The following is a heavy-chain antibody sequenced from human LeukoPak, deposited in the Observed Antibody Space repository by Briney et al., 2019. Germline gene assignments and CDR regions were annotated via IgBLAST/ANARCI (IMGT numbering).Heavy chain of an antibody. CDR3: ARAGDGYNFGDY. CDR1: GFTFSSYA. CDR2: ISYDGSNK. D-gene: IGHD5-24*01. V-gene: IGHV3-30*04. J-gene: IGHJ4*02. Sequence: GGSLRLSCAASGFTFSSYAMHWVRQAPGKGLEWVAVISYDGSNKYYADSVKGRFTISRDNSKNTLYLQMNSLRAEDTAVYYCARAGDGYNFGDYWGQGTLVTVSS.